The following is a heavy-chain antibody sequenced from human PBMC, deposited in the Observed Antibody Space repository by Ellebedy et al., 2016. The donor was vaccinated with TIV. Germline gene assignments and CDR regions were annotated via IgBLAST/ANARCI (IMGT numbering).Heavy chain of an antibody. D-gene: IGHD3-22*01. CDR2: IIPIFGTA. CDR1: GGTFSSYA. J-gene: IGHJ4*02. Sequence: SVKVSCXASGGTFSSYAISWVRQAPGQGLEWMGGIIPIFGTANYAQKFQGRVTITADESTSTAYMELSSLRSEDTAVYYCATGYYYDSSGYYFPLDYWGQGTLVTVSS. CDR3: ATGYYYDSSGYYFPLDY. V-gene: IGHV1-69*13.